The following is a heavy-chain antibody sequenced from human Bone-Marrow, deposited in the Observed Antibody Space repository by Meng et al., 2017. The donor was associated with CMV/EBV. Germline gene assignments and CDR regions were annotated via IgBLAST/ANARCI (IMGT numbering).Heavy chain of an antibody. CDR1: GFTFTDLW. Sequence: GGSLRLSCVASGFTFTDLWMTWVRQAPGKGLEWVGRIKSKVDGETPDYAAPVQGRFTISRDDSKNTLYLQMKSLKTEDTAVYYCTTDIPFTRGGANAYWEQATLATVSS. D-gene: IGHD3-16*01. V-gene: IGHV3-15*01. CDR2: IKSKVDGETP. J-gene: IGHJ4*02. CDR3: TTDIPFTRGGANAY.